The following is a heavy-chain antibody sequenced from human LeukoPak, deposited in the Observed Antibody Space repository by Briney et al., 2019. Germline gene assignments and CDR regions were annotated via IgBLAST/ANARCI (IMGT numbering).Heavy chain of an antibody. V-gene: IGHV3-30*03. D-gene: IGHD5-18*01. J-gene: IGHJ4*02. CDR3: ARDRLYTVMSAGYYFDS. CDR2: ISYDGSNK. Sequence: GGSLRLSCAASGFTFSSYGMHWVRQAPGKGLEWVAVISYDGSNKYYVDSVKGRFTISRDNAKDSVFLQMNSLRAEDTAVYYCARDRLYTVMSAGYYFDSWGQGTLVTVSS. CDR1: GFTFSSYG.